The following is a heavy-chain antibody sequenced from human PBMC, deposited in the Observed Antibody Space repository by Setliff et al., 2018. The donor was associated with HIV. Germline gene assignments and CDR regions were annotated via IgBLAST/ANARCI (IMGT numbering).Heavy chain of an antibody. CDR2: VNSDGSRK. J-gene: IGHJ4*02. Sequence: GGSLRLSCAASGFTLEKYWMHWVRQAPGKGLVWVSRVNSDGSRKTYADSVKGRFTISRDNAKNTLYLQMNSLRVEDTGVYYCHSGYDTEEQSYFDYWGQGTLVTVSS. CDR1: GFTLEKYW. D-gene: IGHD5-12*01. CDR3: HSGYDTEEQSYFDY. V-gene: IGHV3-74*03.